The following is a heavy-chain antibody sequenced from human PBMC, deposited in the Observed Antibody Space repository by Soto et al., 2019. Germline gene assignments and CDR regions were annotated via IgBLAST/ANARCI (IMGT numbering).Heavy chain of an antibody. CDR2: IIPILGIA. D-gene: IGHD6-19*01. V-gene: IGHV1-69*02. CDR1: GGTFSSYT. J-gene: IGHJ4*02. Sequence: QVQLVQSGAEVKKPGSSVKVSCKACGGTFSSYTISWVRQAPGQGLEWMGRIIPILGIANYAQKFQGRVTITADKSTSTAYMELSSLRSEDTAVYYCARGVAVAAVDYWGQGTLVTVSS. CDR3: ARGVAVAAVDY.